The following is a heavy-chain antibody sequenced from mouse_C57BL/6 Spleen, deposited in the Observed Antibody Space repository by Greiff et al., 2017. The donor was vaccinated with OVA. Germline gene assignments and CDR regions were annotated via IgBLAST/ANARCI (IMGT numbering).Heavy chain of an antibody. CDR1: GYTFTGYW. J-gene: IGHJ2*01. Sequence: VQLQQPGAELVKPGASVKLSCKASGYTFTGYWMHWVKQRPGQGLEWIGMIHPNSGSTNYNEKFKSKATLTVDKSSSTAYMQLSSLTSEDSAVYYCARERDYGSSSFDYWGQGTTLTVSS. CDR3: ARERDYGSSSFDY. V-gene: IGHV1-64*01. D-gene: IGHD1-1*01. CDR2: IHPNSGST.